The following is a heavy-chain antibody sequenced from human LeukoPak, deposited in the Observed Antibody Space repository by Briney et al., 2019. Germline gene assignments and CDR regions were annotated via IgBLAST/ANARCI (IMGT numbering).Heavy chain of an antibody. CDR3: ARVTTIFGVVTDNFDY. CDR2: IYTSGST. CDR1: GGSISSGSYY. J-gene: IGHJ4*02. Sequence: SETLSLTCTVSGGSISSGSYYWRWIRQPAGKGLEWIGRIYTSGSTHYNPCLKSRFTISVDTSKIQFSLKLSSVTAADTAVYYCARVTTIFGVVTDNFDYWGQGTLVTVSS. D-gene: IGHD3-3*01. V-gene: IGHV4-61*02.